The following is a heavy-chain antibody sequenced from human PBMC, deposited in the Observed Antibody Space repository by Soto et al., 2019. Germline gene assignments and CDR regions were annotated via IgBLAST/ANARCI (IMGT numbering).Heavy chain of an antibody. J-gene: IGHJ6*02. V-gene: IGHV4-31*03. D-gene: IGHD3-3*01. CDR2: IYDSGNT. Sequence: QVQLQESGPGLVKPSQTLSLTCTVSGGSISSGGYYWSWIRQHPGKGLEWIGYIYDSGNTYYNPSLEIRVTISVDTSKNQFSLKLSSVTAADTAVYYCARGFLEWLSHPYYGMDVWGQGTTVTVSS. CDR3: ARGFLEWLSHPYYGMDV. CDR1: GGSISSGGYY.